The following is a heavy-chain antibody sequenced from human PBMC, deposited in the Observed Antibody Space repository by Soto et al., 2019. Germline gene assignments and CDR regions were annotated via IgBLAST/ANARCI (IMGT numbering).Heavy chain of an antibody. CDR2: IIPILGIA. CDR1: GGTFSSYT. V-gene: IGHV1-69*04. D-gene: IGHD6-6*01. J-gene: IGHJ5*02. Sequence: SVKVSCKASGGTFSSYTISWVRQAPGQGLEWMGRIIPILGIANYAQKFQGRVTITADKSTSTAYMELSSLRSEDTAVYYCARDRWSSSSGHNWFDPWGQGTLVTVSS. CDR3: ARDRWSSSSGHNWFDP.